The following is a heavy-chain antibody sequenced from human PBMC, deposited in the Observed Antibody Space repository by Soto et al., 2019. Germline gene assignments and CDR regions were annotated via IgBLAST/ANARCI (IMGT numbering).Heavy chain of an antibody. Sequence: SETLSLTCTVSGGSISSYYWSWIRQPPGKGLEWIGYIYYSGSTNYNPSLKSRVTISVDTSKNQFSLKLSSVTAADTAVYYCAAAGTFLIDYWGQGTLVTVSS. V-gene: IGHV4-59*01. CDR2: IYYSGST. CDR1: GGSISSYY. J-gene: IGHJ4*02. D-gene: IGHD6-13*01. CDR3: AAAGTFLIDY.